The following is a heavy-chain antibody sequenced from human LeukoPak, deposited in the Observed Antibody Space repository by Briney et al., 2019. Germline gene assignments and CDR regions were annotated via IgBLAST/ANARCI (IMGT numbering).Heavy chain of an antibody. D-gene: IGHD5-24*01. CDR2: ISPTSCSL. CDR3: ARDNTATEYFQH. Sequence: GGSLRLSCAASGFTFSSYSMNWVRQAPGKGREWVSYISPTSCSLSHPHSLQLPFTISRNNAKNSLYLQMNSLRPEDTAVYYCARDNTATEYFQHWVQGTLVTVSS. J-gene: IGHJ1*01. CDR1: GFTFSSYS. V-gene: IGHV3-21*01.